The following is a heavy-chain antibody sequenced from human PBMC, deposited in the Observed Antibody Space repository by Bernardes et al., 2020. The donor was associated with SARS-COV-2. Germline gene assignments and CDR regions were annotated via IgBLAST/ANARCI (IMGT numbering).Heavy chain of an antibody. V-gene: IGHV1-2*04. Sequence: ASVKVSCKASGYTFTDWYIHWVRQAPGQGLEWMGWINPNSGGTNYAQKFQGWVTMTRDTSISTAYMELSRLRSDDTAVYYCARDLNYGRRDAFDIWGQGTMVTVSS. J-gene: IGHJ3*02. CDR1: GYTFTDWY. D-gene: IGHD4-17*01. CDR2: INPNSGGT. CDR3: ARDLNYGRRDAFDI.